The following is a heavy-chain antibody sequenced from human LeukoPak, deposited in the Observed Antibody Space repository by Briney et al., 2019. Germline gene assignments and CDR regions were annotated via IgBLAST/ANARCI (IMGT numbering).Heavy chain of an antibody. Sequence: SETLSLTCTVSGGSISSYYWSWIRQPAGKGLEWIGRIYTSGSTNYNPSPKSRVTISVDTSKNQFSLKLSSVTAADTAVYYCARQVGYLYYYYMDVWGKGTTVTISS. J-gene: IGHJ6*03. V-gene: IGHV4-4*07. CDR1: GGSISSYY. CDR3: ARQVGYLYYYYMDV. D-gene: IGHD6-25*01. CDR2: IYTSGST.